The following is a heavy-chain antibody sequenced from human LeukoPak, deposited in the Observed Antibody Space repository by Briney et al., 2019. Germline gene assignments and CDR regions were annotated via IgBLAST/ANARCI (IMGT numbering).Heavy chain of an antibody. V-gene: IGHV3-23*01. J-gene: IGHJ4*02. CDR2: ISGGDGST. CDR3: AKGGKWDVTPFDY. CDR1: GFIFSSYA. Sequence: GGSLRLSCAASGFIFSSYAMNWVRQAPGKGLEWVSTISGGDGSTYYADSVKGRFTISRDNSKNTLYLQVNSLRAEDTAVYYCAKGGKWDVTPFDYWGQGTLVTVSS. D-gene: IGHD1-26*01.